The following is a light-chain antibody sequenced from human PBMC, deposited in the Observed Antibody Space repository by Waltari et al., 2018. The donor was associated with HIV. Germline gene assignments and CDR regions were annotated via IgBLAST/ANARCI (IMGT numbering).Light chain of an antibody. CDR2: EVT. J-gene: IGLJ2*01. Sequence: QSALTPPPSASGSPGQSVTISCTGTSSDIGGYHYVSWYQQHPGKAPKLIMTEVTMRPSGVPDRFSGSKSGNTASLTVSGLQAEDEAHYYCSSYAPTNNFYVLFGGGTALTVL. CDR1: SSDIGGYHY. V-gene: IGLV2-8*01. CDR3: SSYAPTNNFYVL.